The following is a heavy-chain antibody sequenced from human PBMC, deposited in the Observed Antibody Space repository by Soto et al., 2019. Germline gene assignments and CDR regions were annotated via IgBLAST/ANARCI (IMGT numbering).Heavy chain of an antibody. J-gene: IGHJ4*02. Sequence: PGGSLRLSCAASGFSFYDAWMNWVRQAPGKGLEWVGRIKKRSDGGTIDYAAPVKGRFTISRDDSKDTLFLQMNSLKTEDTAVYYCTANADFDYWGQGTVVTVS. CDR2: IKKRSDGGTI. CDR3: TANADFDY. CDR1: GFSFYDAW. V-gene: IGHV3-15*07.